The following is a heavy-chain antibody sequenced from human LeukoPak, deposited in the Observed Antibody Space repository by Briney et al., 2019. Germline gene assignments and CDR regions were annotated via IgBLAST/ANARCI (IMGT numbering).Heavy chain of an antibody. J-gene: IGHJ4*02. CDR3: ARGGALRFLEWLSADYYFDF. D-gene: IGHD3-3*01. CDR1: GYSISSGYQ. V-gene: IGHV4-38-2*02. CDR2: IHHSGST. Sequence: SETLSLTCSVSGYSISSGYQWGWIRQPPGKGLEWIGSIHHSGSTYYNPSLNSRISISIDTSKNQFSLKLSSVTAADTAVYYCARGGALRFLEWLSADYYFDFWGQGTLVTVSS.